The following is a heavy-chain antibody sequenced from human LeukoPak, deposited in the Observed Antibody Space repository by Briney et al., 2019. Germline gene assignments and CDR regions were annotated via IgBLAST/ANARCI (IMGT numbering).Heavy chain of an antibody. D-gene: IGHD3-22*01. CDR3: ARSQGYYDSSGYYYPYYFDY. CDR1: GFIVNNNY. Sequence: GGSLRLSCVVSGFIVNNNYINWVRQAPGKGLEWVSVFYSDGTTYHADSVKGRFTISRDNSQNTLYLQMNSLRAEDTAVYYCARSQGYYDSSGYYYPYYFDYWGQGTLVTVSS. CDR2: FYSDGTT. V-gene: IGHV3-53*01. J-gene: IGHJ4*02.